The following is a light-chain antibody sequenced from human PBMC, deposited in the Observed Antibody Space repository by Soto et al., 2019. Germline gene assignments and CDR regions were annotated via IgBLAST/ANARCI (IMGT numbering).Light chain of an antibody. Sequence: EIVMTQSPATLSVSPGERATLSCRASQSVSSNLAWYQQKPGQAPRLLIYGASTRATGIPARFSGSGSGTEFTLNISSLQSEDFAVYYCQQYNNWPRTFGQGTKEE. CDR2: GAS. J-gene: IGKJ1*01. CDR1: QSVSSN. V-gene: IGKV3-15*01. CDR3: QQYNNWPRT.